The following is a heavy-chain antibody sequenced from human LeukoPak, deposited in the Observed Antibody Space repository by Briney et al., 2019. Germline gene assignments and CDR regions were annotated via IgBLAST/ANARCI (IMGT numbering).Heavy chain of an antibody. CDR3: AREYSWNQGAFDI. CDR2: IKQDGCEK. Sequence: PGGSLRLSCAASGFTHSRYRMSWLRQAPGKGLEWVANIKQDGCEKYYVDSVKGRFTIARDNAKTSLYLQMNSLRAEDTAVYYCAREYSWNQGAFDIWGQGKMVTVSS. V-gene: IGHV3-7*01. D-gene: IGHD1-20*01. CDR1: GFTHSRYR. J-gene: IGHJ3*02.